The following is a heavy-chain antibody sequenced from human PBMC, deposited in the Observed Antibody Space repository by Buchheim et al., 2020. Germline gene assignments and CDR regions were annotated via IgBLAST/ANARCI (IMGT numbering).Heavy chain of an antibody. Sequence: QVQLQESGPGLVKPSETLSLSCTVSGGSMSGYYWGWIRQPPGKGLEWIGYIDPSGTTDYNPSLTDRLTISMDTSRNQLSLRLTSVTAADTAVYYCARDPPGPGTFYDYWGQGTL. J-gene: IGHJ4*02. V-gene: IGHV4-59*01. CDR1: GGSMSGYY. CDR3: ARDPPGPGTFYDY. CDR2: IDPSGTT.